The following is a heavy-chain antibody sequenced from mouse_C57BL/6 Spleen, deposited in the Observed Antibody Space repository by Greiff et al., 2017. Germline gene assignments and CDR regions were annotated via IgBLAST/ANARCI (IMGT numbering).Heavy chain of an antibody. Sequence: VQLQQPGAELVRPGSSVKLSCKASGYTFTSYWMDWVKQRPGQGLEWIGNIYPSDSETHYNQKFKDKATLTVDKSSSTAYMQLSSLTSEDSAVYYCARSEKADYSNGYAMDYWGQGTSVTVSS. J-gene: IGHJ4*01. CDR3: ARSEKADYSNGYAMDY. CDR1: GYTFTSYW. D-gene: IGHD2-5*01. V-gene: IGHV1-61*01. CDR2: IYPSDSET.